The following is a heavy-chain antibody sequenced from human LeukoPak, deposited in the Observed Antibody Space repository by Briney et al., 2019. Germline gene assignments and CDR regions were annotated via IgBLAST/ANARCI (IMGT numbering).Heavy chain of an antibody. D-gene: IGHD6-13*01. CDR3: ARDDPGIAAAGGLY. CDR1: GGSISSSNW. Sequence: SGTLSLTCAVSGGSISSSNWWSWVRQPPGKGLEWIGEIYHSGSTNYNPSLKSRVTISVDKSKNQFSLKLSSVTAADTAVYYCARDDPGIAAAGGLYWGQGTLVTVSS. J-gene: IGHJ4*02. CDR2: IYHSGST. V-gene: IGHV4-4*02.